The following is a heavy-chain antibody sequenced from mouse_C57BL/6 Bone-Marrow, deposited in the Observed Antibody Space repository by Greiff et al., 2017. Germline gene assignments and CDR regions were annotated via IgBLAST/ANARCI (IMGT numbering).Heavy chain of an antibody. V-gene: IGHV1-18*01. CDR1: GYTFTDYN. Sequence: VQLKQSGPELVKPGASVKIPCKASGYTFTDYNMDWVKQSHGKSLEWIGDINPNNGGTIYNQKFKGKATLTVDKSSSTAYMELRSLTSEDTAVDYCAMWGGDGYYDYFDYWGQGTTLTVSS. D-gene: IGHD2-3*01. CDR3: AMWGGDGYYDYFDY. CDR2: INPNNGGT. J-gene: IGHJ2*01.